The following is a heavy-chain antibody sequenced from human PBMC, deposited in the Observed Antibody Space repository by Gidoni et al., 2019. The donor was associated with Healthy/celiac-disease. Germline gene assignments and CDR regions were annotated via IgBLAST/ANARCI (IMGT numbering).Heavy chain of an antibody. Sequence: EVQLLESGGGLVQPGGSLRLSCAASGFTFSSYAMSWVRPAPGKGLEWVSAMSGSGGSTYYADSVKGRFTISRDNSKNTLYLQMNSLRAEDTAVYYCAKGGYDSSGYYWGQDYWGQGTLVTVSS. J-gene: IGHJ4*02. CDR2: MSGSGGST. V-gene: IGHV3-23*01. CDR3: AKGGYDSSGYYWGQDY. D-gene: IGHD3-22*01. CDR1: GFTFSSYA.